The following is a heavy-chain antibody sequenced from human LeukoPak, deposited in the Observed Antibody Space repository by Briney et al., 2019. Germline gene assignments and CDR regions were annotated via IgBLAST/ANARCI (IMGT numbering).Heavy chain of an antibody. CDR2: IYYSGST. CDR1: GGSISTYF. V-gene: IGHV4-59*01. D-gene: IGHD4-23*01. Sequence: SETLSLTCTVSGGSISTYFWSWIRQPPGKGLEWIGYIYYSGSTNYNPSLKSRVTISLDTSKNQFSPKLSSVTAADTAMYYCARVSRGNFVGGDYWGQGTLVTVSS. CDR3: ARVSRGNFVGGDY. J-gene: IGHJ4*02.